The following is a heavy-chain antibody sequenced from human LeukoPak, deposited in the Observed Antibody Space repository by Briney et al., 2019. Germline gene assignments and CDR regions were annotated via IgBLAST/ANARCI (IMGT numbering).Heavy chain of an antibody. CDR1: GGSISSSSYY. D-gene: IGHD6-6*01. Sequence: SETLSLTCTVSGGSISSSSYYWGWIRQPPGKGLEWIGSIYYSGSTYYNPSLKSRVTISVDTSKNQFSLKLSSVTAADTAVYYCASPPPAARMDVWGKGTTVTVSS. V-gene: IGHV4-39*01. J-gene: IGHJ6*03. CDR3: ASPPPAARMDV. CDR2: IYYSGST.